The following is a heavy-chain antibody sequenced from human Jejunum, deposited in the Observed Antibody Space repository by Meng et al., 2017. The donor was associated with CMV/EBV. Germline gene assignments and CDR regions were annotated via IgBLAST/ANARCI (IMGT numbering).Heavy chain of an antibody. CDR2: IHRDGSDT. Sequence: LSCAASGFTFPSYWMHWVRQVPGKGLVWVSRIHRDGSDTDYADSVKGRFTISRDNAKNTLYLQVNSLRAEDTAVYYCARDGNYGDYDYWGQGTLVTVSS. CDR1: GFTFPSYW. V-gene: IGHV3-74*01. D-gene: IGHD4-17*01. CDR3: ARDGNYGDYDY. J-gene: IGHJ4*02.